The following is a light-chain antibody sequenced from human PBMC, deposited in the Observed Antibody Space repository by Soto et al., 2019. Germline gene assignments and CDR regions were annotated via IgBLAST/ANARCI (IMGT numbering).Light chain of an antibody. CDR2: EVS. Sequence: QSVLTQPASVSGSPGLSITISCSGTSNDVGGYDYVSWYRQHPDRATRLLIYEVSNRPSGISDRFSGSRSGNTASLTISGLQADDEADYYCASYTVSGTLIFGGGTK. CDR3: ASYTVSGTLI. CDR1: SNDVGGYDY. V-gene: IGLV2-14*01. J-gene: IGLJ2*01.